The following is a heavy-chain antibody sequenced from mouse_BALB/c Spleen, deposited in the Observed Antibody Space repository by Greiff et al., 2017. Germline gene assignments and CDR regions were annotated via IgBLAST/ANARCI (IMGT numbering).Heavy chain of an antibody. CDR1: GYTFTSYW. CDR3: TRSRDYDDAMDY. V-gene: IGHV1-69*02. J-gene: IGHJ4*01. CDR2: IYPSDSYT. D-gene: IGHD2-4*01. Sequence: QVQLQQPGAELVRPGASVKLSCKASGYTFTSYWINWVKQRPGQGLEWIGNIYPSDSYTNYNQKFKDKATLTVDKSSSTAYMQLSSPTSEDSAVYYCTRSRDYDDAMDYWGQGTSVTVSS.